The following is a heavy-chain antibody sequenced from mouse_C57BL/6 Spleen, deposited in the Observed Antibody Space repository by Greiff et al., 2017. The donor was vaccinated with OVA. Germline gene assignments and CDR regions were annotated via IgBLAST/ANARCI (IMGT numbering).Heavy chain of an antibody. CDR1: GFTFSSYA. CDR3: ASIYYDYAMDY. D-gene: IGHD2-4*01. J-gene: IGHJ4*01. CDR2: ISDGGSYT. V-gene: IGHV5-4*03. Sequence: EVKVIESGGGLVKPGGSLKLSCAASGFTFSSYAMSWVRQTPEKRLEWVATISDGGSYTYYPDNVKGRFTISRDNAKNNLYLQMSHLKSEDTAMYYCASIYYDYAMDYWGQGTSVTVSS.